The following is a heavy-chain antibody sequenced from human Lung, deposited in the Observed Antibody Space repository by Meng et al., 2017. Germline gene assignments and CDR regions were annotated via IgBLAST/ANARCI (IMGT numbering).Heavy chain of an antibody. D-gene: IGHD3-10*01. CDR1: DSTFTGYG. V-gene: IGHV1-18*01. CDR2: FGAHDGDT. CDR3: ARGTPGRSYYDY. Sequence: QVQPVQSGPEVKKPGASVKVSCKASDSTFTGYGVSWVRQAPGQGLEWMAGFGAHDGDTSHAPKFQGRVTVSADRPTATAYMELRSLRSDDTAVYYCARGTPGRSYYDYWGQGTLVTVSS. J-gene: IGHJ4*02.